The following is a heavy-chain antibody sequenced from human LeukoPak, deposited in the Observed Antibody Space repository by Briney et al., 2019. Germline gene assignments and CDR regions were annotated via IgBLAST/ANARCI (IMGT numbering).Heavy chain of an antibody. CDR1: EFTFNRYW. V-gene: IGHV3-7*04. CDR3: TRDALFGSGRTHLDF. Sequence: GGSLRLSCAASEFTFNRYWMSWVRQAPGKGLQWVANIKQAGSEAHYVDSVKGRFTISRDNAKNSLSLQMNSLNVDDTGVYFCTRDALFGSGRTHLDFWSQGTLVSVSS. CDR2: IKQAGSEA. D-gene: IGHD3-10*01. J-gene: IGHJ4*02.